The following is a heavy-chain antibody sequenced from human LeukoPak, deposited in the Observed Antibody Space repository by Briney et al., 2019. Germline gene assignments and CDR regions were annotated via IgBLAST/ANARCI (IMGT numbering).Heavy chain of an antibody. CDR2: ISYDGSNK. CDR3: AEELGDLECDY. J-gene: IGHJ4*02. Sequence: GRSLRLSCAASGFTFSSYGMHWVRQAPGKGLEWVAVISYDGSNKYYADSVKGRFTISRDNSKNTLYLQMNSLRAEDTAVYYCAEELGDLECDYWGQGTLVTVSS. D-gene: IGHD3-3*01. V-gene: IGHV3-30*18. CDR1: GFTFSSYG.